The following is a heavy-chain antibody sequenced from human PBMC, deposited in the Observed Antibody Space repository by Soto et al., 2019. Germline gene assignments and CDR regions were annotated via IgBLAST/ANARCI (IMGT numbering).Heavy chain of an antibody. J-gene: IGHJ4*02. Sequence: ESGGGVVQPGRSLRLSCAASGFTFSSYAMHWVRQAPGKGLEWVAVISYDGSNKYYADSVKGRFTISRDNSKNTLYLQMNSLRAEDTAVYYCAREGAAAGGEYFDYWGQGTLVTVSS. D-gene: IGHD6-25*01. CDR3: AREGAAAGGEYFDY. V-gene: IGHV3-30-3*01. CDR1: GFTFSSYA. CDR2: ISYDGSNK.